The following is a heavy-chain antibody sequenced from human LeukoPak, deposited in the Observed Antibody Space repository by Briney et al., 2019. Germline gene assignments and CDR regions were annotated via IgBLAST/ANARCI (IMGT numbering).Heavy chain of an antibody. D-gene: IGHD3-22*01. V-gene: IGHV4-59*12. CDR2: IYYSGST. J-gene: IGHJ4*02. Sequence: SETLSLTCTVSGGSISSYYWSWIRQPPGKGLEWIGYIYYSGSTNYNPSLKSRVTISVDTSKNQFSLKLSSVTAADTAVYYCAKDGYDSSGYYWNYWGQGTLVTVSS. CDR3: AKDGYDSSGYYWNY. CDR1: GGSISSYY.